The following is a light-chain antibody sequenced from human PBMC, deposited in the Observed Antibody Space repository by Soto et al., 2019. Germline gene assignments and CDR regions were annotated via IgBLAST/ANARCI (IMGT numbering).Light chain of an antibody. V-gene: IGLV1-44*01. J-gene: IGLJ1*01. CDR3: SAWDDTLHGPV. CDR1: SSNIGSNT. Sequence: QSVLTQPPSAPGTPGQRVTISCDGSSSNIGSNTVIWYQLLPGTAPKLLMHTNDQRPSGVTDRFSGSKSGSSASLAISGLQSEDEAEYYCSAWDDTLHGPVFGTGTKVTVL. CDR2: TND.